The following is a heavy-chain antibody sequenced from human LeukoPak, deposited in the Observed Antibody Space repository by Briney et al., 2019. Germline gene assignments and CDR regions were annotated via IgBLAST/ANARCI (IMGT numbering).Heavy chain of an antibody. J-gene: IGHJ5*02. V-gene: IGHV4-31*03. D-gene: IGHD1-1*01. CDR1: GGSVSSGGYC. CDR2: ICHSGST. CDR3: ARWVPAISRWFDP. Sequence: PSETLSLTCTVSGGSVSSGGYCWSWIRQHPGKGLEWIGYICHSGSTNYNPSLRSRVTISLDTSKNQFSLKLSSMTAADTAVYYCARWVPAISRWFDPWGQGTLVTVSS.